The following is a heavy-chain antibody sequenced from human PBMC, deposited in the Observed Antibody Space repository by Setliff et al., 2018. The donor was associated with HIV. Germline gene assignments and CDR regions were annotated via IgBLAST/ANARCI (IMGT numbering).Heavy chain of an antibody. CDR3: AKDRVLYEILTWLPGAFDI. D-gene: IGHD3-9*01. CDR1: GFTFSSYA. Sequence: GESLKISCAASGFTFSSYAMSWVRQAPGKGLEWVSTISGSGHSTTYEDSVKGRVTMSRDNSKNTLYLQMNRPRAEDTAVYYCAKDRVLYEILTWLPGAFDIWGQGTMVTVSS. CDR2: ISGSGHST. J-gene: IGHJ3*02. V-gene: IGHV3-23*01.